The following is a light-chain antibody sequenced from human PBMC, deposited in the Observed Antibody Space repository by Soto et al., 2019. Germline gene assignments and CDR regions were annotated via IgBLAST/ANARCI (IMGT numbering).Light chain of an antibody. V-gene: IGKV1-27*01. CDR2: DAS. CDR1: PGISSS. CDR3: QKYNSGLET. J-gene: IGKJ3*01. Sequence: DIQMTQSPSSLSAFVGGRVTISCRASPGISSSVAWYQQKPGKVPKVLIYDASTLQTGVPCRFSGSGSGTEFTLTISRLQPEDVAIYYCQKYNSGLETVGPGTKVDIK.